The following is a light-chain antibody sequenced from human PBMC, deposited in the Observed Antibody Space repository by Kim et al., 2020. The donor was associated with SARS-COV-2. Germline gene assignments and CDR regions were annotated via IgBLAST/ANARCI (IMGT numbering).Light chain of an antibody. CDR1: QSVNSS. CDR2: GAS. CDR3: QQYNNWPTIT. V-gene: IGKV3-15*01. Sequence: EIVMTQSPATLSVSPGERATLSCTASQSVNSSLAWYQKKPSQAPTLLIYGASSRATGIPARFSGSGSGTEFTLTISSLQSEDFALYYCQQYNNWPTITVGQGTRLEIK. J-gene: IGKJ5*01.